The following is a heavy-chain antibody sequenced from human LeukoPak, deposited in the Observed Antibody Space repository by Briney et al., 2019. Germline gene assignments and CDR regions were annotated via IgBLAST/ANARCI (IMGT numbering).Heavy chain of an antibody. Sequence: PGRSLRLSCAASGFTFSSYAMHWVRQAPGEGLEWVAVISYDGSNKYYADSVKGRFTISRDNSKNTLYLQMNSLRAEDTAVYYCARAGDVVVVAATDEWFDPWGQGTLVTVSS. J-gene: IGHJ5*02. CDR3: ARAGDVVVVAATDEWFDP. CDR1: GFTFSSYA. CDR2: ISYDGSNK. D-gene: IGHD2-15*01. V-gene: IGHV3-30*04.